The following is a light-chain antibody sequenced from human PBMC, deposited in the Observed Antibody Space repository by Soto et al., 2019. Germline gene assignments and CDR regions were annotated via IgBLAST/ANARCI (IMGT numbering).Light chain of an antibody. J-gene: IGLJ3*02. V-gene: IGLV2-14*03. Sequence: QSVLTQPASVSGSPGQSITISCTGTSRDIGGSKYVSWYQQHPGKAPKLLIFDVSDRPSGISNRFTASKSGNTASLTISGLQAEDEADYHCSSYTNGTTRVFGGGTQLTVL. CDR3: SSYTNGTTRV. CDR1: SRDIGGSKY. CDR2: DVS.